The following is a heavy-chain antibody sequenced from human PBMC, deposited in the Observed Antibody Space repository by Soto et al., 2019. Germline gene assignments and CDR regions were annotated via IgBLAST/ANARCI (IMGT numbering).Heavy chain of an antibody. CDR1: GYSFTSYA. CDR2: INAGNGNT. D-gene: IGHD6-13*01. J-gene: IGHJ5*02. V-gene: IGHV1-3*01. CDR3: AKAYSNSWPNDWFDP. Sequence: ASVKVSCKASGYSFTSYAMHWVRQAPGQRLEWMGWINAGNGNTKYSQKFQGRVTITRDTSASTAYMELSSLRSEDTAVYYCAKAYSNSWPNDWFDPWGQGTLVTVSS.